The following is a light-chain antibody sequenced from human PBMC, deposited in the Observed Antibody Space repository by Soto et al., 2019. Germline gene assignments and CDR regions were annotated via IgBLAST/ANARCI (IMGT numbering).Light chain of an antibody. CDR2: DAS. CDR1: QSISTY. Sequence: DIQMTQSPSSLSASVGNRVTITCRASQSISTYLNWYQQKPGKAPKLLIYDASSLESGVPSRFSGSGSGTEFTLTISSLQPDDFATYYCQQYNSYSLYTFGQGTRWIS. CDR3: QQYNSYSLYT. V-gene: IGKV1-5*01. J-gene: IGKJ2*01.